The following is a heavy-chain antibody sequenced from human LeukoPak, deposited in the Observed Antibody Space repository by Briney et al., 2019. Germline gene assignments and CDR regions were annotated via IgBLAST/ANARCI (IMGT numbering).Heavy chain of an antibody. CDR2: IYYSGST. V-gene: IGHV4-59*08. J-gene: IGHJ6*02. D-gene: IGHD4-17*01. CDR1: GGSISSYY. CDR3: ARHRYGDYYYYYGMDV. Sequence: SETLSLTCTVSGGSISSYYWSWIRQPRGKGLEWIGYIYYSGSTNYNPSLKSRVTISVDTSKNQFSLKLSSVTAADTAVYYCARHRYGDYYYYYGMDVWGQGTTVTVSS.